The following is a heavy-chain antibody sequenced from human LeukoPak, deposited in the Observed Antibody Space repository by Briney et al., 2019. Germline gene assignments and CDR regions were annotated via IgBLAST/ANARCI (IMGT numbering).Heavy chain of an antibody. D-gene: IGHD6-13*01. CDR2: INPNSGGT. CDR3: ARGTEVSSSWYYFDY. Sequence: VASVKVSFKASGYTFTGYYMHWVRQAPGQGLEWMGWINPNSGGTNYAQKFQGRVTMTRDTSISTAYMELSRLRSDDTAVYYCARGTEVSSSWYYFDYWGQGTLVTVSS. V-gene: IGHV1-2*02. CDR1: GYTFTGYY. J-gene: IGHJ4*02.